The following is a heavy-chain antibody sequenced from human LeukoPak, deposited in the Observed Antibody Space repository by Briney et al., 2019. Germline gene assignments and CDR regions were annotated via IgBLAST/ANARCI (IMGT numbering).Heavy chain of an antibody. D-gene: IGHD2-2*01. CDR2: IKSKTDGGTT. CDR1: GFTFSNAW. J-gene: IGHJ5*02. CDR3: TTMRLGYCSSTSCYEGNWFDP. V-gene: IGHV3-15*01. Sequence: PGGSLGLSCAASGFTFSNAWMSWVRQAPGKGLEWVGRIKSKTDGGTTDYAAPVKGRFTISRDDSKNTLYLQMNSLKTEDTAVYYCTTMRLGYCSSTSCYEGNWFDPWGQGTLVTVSS.